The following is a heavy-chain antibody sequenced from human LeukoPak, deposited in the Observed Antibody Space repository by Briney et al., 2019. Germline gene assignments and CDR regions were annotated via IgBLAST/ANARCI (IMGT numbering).Heavy chain of an antibody. V-gene: IGHV4-31*03. CDR1: GGSISSGGNY. Sequence: SETLSLTCTVSGGSISSGGNYWGWIRPHPGKGLEWVGYIYYSGSTYYNPSLKSRVTISVDTSKNQFSLKLSSVTAADTAVYYCARDRDHSSGWYAAIDYWGQGTLVTVSS. CDR3: ARDRDHSSGWYAAIDY. D-gene: IGHD6-19*01. J-gene: IGHJ4*02. CDR2: IYYSGST.